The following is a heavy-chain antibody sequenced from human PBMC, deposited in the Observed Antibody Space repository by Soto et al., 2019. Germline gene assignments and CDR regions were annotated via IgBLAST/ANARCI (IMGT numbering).Heavy chain of an antibody. CDR1: GFSLNTPRMG. CDR2: IFSTDEK. V-gene: IGHV2-26*01. D-gene: IGHD2-2*01. CDR3: ARSIVIRLAGRRQRGYFDY. Sequence: QVTLKESGPVLVKPTETLTLTCTVSGFSLNTPRMGVSWIRQAPGKALEWLAHIFSTDEKSYSTSMNNSLTISKDTSKSQVVLTMANMDPVDTATYYCARSIVIRLAGRRQRGYFDYWGQGALVTVSS. J-gene: IGHJ4*02.